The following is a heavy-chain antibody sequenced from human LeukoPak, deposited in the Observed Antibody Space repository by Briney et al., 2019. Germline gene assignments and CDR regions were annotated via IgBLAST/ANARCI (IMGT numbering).Heavy chain of an antibody. CDR1: GFTFDDYA. CDR2: ISGDGGST. V-gene: IGHV3-43*02. CDR3: AKGSSWFDY. D-gene: IGHD6-13*01. Sequence: GGSLRLSCAASGFTFDDYAMHWVRQGPGKGLEWVSAISGDGGSTYYADPVKGRFTISRDNSKNSLYLQMNSLRTEATALCYCAKGSSWFDYWGQGTLVTVSS. J-gene: IGHJ4*02.